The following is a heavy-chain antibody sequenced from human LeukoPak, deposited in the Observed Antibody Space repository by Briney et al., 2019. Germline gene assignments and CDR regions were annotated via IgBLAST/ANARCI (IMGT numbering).Heavy chain of an antibody. J-gene: IGHJ6*03. Sequence: GGSLRLSCAASRFTFRDHFMSWIRQPPGKGLEWVANIKQDGSEKYYVDSVKGRFTISRDNAKNSLYLQMNSLRAEDTAVYYCARGRQDYYYYMDVWGKGTTVTVSS. CDR1: RFTFRDHF. CDR3: ARGRQDYYYYMDV. CDR2: IKQDGSEK. V-gene: IGHV3-7*01.